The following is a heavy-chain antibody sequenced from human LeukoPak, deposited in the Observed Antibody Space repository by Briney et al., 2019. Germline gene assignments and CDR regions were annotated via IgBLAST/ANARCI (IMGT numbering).Heavy chain of an antibody. CDR1: GFPFSGYW. V-gene: IGHV3-7*01. CDR3: SRSLDY. CDR2: INQDGTNQ. J-gene: IGHJ4*02. Sequence: GGSLRLSCVASGFPFSGYWMGWVRQAPGKGMEWVANINQDGTNQYYAASVKGRFSIPRDNAKNSLYLQMNSLRAEDTAVYYCSRSLDYLGQGALVTVSS.